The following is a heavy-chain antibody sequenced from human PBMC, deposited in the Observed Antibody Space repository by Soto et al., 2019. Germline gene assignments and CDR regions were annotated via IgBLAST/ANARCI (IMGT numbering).Heavy chain of an antibody. CDR3: ARDPRPTGTNYHLDY. CDR1: GYTFKNYG. CDR2: ISAYNGNR. J-gene: IGHJ4*02. D-gene: IGHD1-26*01. Sequence: QIQLVQSGAEVQKPGASVRVSCKTSGYTFKNYGISWVRQAPGQGLEWMGWISAYNGNRNYAQKFQDRVTMTTDTSTSVVYMELMSLRSDDTAVYYCARDPRPTGTNYHLDYWAQGTLVTVSS. V-gene: IGHV1-18*04.